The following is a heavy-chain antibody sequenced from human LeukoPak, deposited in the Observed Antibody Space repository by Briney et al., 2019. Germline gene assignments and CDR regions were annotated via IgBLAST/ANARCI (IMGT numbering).Heavy chain of an antibody. CDR1: GYTFTSYG. CDR3: ARDAVTPVAFDI. CDR2: ISAYNGNT. V-gene: IGHV1-18*01. J-gene: IGHJ3*02. Sequence: ASVKVSCKASGYTFTSYGISWVRQAPGQGLEWMGWISAYNGNTNYAQELQGRVTMTTDTSTSTAYMELRSLRSDDTAVYYCARDAVTPVAFDIWGQGTMVTVSS. D-gene: IGHD4-17*01.